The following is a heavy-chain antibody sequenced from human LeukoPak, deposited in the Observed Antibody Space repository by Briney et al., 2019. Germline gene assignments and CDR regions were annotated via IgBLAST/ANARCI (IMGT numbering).Heavy chain of an antibody. J-gene: IGHJ4*02. D-gene: IGHD5-12*01. CDR2: IWYDGSNK. V-gene: IGHV3-33*06. CDR3: AKESRIVATIDY. Sequence: GRSLRLSCAASGLTFSNHGMHWVRQAPGKGLEWVAFIWYDGSNKYYADSVKGRFTISRDNSKNTLYLQMNSLRAEDTAVYYCAKESRIVATIDYWGQGTLVTVSS. CDR1: GLTFSNHG.